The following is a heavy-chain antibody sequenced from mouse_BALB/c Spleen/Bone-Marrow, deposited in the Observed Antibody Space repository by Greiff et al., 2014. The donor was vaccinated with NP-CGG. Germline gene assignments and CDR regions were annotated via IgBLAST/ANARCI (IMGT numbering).Heavy chain of an antibody. CDR2: IYPYNGGT. CDR1: GYSFTGYD. CDR3: AGRLNGSNAY. V-gene: IGHV1S30*01. D-gene: IGHD1-1*02. Sequence: VQLKQSGPELVKPGPSVKISCKASGYSFTGYDMHWVKQSHGKRLEWIGEIYPYNGGTRYNQKFKGKATLTVDTSSSTAFMELHSLTSEDSLVYYCAGRLNGSNAYWGQGTLVTVSA. J-gene: IGHJ3*01.